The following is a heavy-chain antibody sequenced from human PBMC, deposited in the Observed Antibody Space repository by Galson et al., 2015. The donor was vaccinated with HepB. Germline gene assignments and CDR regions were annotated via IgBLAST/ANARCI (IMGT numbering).Heavy chain of an antibody. D-gene: IGHD2-21*01. CDR3: AKALNWAVSDAYGH. CDR1: GFTFSSYA. J-gene: IGHJ4*02. V-gene: IGHV3-23*01. Sequence: SLRLSCAASGFTFSSYAMSWVRQAPGKGLEWVSGISDSGGITYYIDSVKGRFTIFRDSSKNTLHLQMDSLRAEDTALYYCAKALNWAVSDAYGHWGQGTQVTVSS. CDR2: ISDSGGIT.